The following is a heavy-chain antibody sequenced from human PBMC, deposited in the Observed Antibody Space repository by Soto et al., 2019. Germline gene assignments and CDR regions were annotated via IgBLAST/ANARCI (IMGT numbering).Heavy chain of an antibody. CDR2: IYYSGST. Sequence: SETLSLTCTVSGGSVSSGGYYWSWIRQHPGKGLEWIGYIYYSGSTYYNPSLKSRVTISVDTSKNQFSLKLSSVTAADTAVYYCARVVVVVAATAFDPWGQGTLVTVSS. CDR3: ARVVVVVAATAFDP. J-gene: IGHJ5*02. CDR1: GGSVSSGGYY. V-gene: IGHV4-31*03. D-gene: IGHD2-15*01.